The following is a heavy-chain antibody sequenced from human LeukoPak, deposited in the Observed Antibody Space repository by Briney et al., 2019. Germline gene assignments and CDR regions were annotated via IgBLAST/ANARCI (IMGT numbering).Heavy chain of an antibody. CDR3: ARAYSNHHDY. CDR1: GYTFTSYG. V-gene: IGHV1-18*01. Sequence: ASVKVSCKASGYTFTSYGISGVRQAPGKGREGMGWISAYNGNTNYAQKLQGRVTMTTATSTSTAYMELRSLRSDDTAVYYCARAYSNHHDYWGQGTLVTVSS. CDR2: ISAYNGNT. D-gene: IGHD4-11*01. J-gene: IGHJ4*02.